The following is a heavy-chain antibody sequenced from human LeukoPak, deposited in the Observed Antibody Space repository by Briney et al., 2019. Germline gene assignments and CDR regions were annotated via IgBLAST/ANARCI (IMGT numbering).Heavy chain of an antibody. D-gene: IGHD1-1*01. CDR3: ARGRGYNWNDGGWWFDP. CDR1: GFTFSSYG. J-gene: IGHJ5*02. Sequence: PGRSLRLSCAASGFTFSSYGMHWVRQAPGKGLEWVAVIWYDGSNKYYADSVKGRFTISRDNSKNTLYLQMNSLRAEDTAVYYCARGRGYNWNDGGWWFDPWGQGTLVTVSS. CDR2: IWYDGSNK. V-gene: IGHV3-33*01.